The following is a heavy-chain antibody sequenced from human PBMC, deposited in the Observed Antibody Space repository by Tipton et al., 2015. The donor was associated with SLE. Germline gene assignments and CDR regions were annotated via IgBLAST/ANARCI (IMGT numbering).Heavy chain of an antibody. CDR1: GVSISSGSNY. CDR3: AREGPYVTDLSLFHF. Sequence: TLSLTCSVSGVSISSGSNYWTWIRQPAGKGLEWIGRIFTSGSTDYNPSLRSRVTISLDTSKNQFSLELRSVTAADTAMYYCAREGPYVTDLSLFHFWGQGSLVTVSS. J-gene: IGHJ4*02. V-gene: IGHV4-61*02. D-gene: IGHD2-21*02. CDR2: IFTSGST.